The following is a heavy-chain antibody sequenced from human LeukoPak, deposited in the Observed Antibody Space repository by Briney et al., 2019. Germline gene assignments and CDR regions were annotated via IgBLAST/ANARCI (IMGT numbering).Heavy chain of an antibody. J-gene: IGHJ4*02. D-gene: IGHD3-16*01. CDR3: ARFQGGIDY. V-gene: IGHV4-31*03. CDR1: GGSISSGGYS. Sequence: PSETLSLTCTVSGGSISSGGYSWSWIRQHPGKGLEWIGYIYYSGSTYYNPSLKSRVTISVDTSKNQFSLKLSSVTAADTAVYYCARFQGGIDYWGQGTLVTVSS. CDR2: IYYSGST.